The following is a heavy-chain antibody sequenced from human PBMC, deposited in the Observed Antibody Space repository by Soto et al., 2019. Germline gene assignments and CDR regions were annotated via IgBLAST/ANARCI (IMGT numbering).Heavy chain of an antibody. V-gene: IGHV3-23*01. Sequence: GGSLRLSCAAPGFSFNIYAMSWVRQAPGKGLEWVSGISGSGDRTHYVDSVKGRFTISRDNVKNTLYLQMNSLRAEDTAVYYCAKAPTYEYVWGSFRYYFDHWGQGALVTVSS. CDR1: GFSFNIYA. CDR3: AKAPTYEYVWGSFRYYFDH. J-gene: IGHJ4*02. CDR2: ISGSGDRT. D-gene: IGHD3-16*02.